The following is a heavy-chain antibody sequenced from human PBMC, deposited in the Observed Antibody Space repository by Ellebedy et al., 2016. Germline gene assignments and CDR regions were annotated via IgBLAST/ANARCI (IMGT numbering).Heavy chain of an antibody. CDR3: AKHETDGDYYFDL. V-gene: IGHV3-23*01. CDR2: LSGSGPKT. J-gene: IGHJ2*01. Sequence: GGSLRLSXAASGFTFKTYAMSWVRQAPGEGLEWVSTLSGSGPKTYYADSVQGRFTISRDNSKSTLYLQMNSLRAEDTAVYYCAKHETDGDYYFDLWGRGTLVTVSS. CDR1: GFTFKTYA. D-gene: IGHD2-21*01.